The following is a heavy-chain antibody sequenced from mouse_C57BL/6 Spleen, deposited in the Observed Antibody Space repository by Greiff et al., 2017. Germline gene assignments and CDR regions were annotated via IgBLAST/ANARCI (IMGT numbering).Heavy chain of an antibody. Sequence: VKVVESGPGLVAPSQSLSITCTVSGFSLTSYGVDWVRQPPGKGLEWLGVIWGGGSTNYNSALMSRLSISKDNSKSQVFLKMNSLQTNDTAMYSCALHSPGYARDYWGQEPQSPSPQ. D-gene: IGHD3-2*02. CDR2: IWGGGST. J-gene: IGHJ4*01. V-gene: IGHV2-9*01. CDR3: ALHSPGYARDY. CDR1: GFSLTSYG.